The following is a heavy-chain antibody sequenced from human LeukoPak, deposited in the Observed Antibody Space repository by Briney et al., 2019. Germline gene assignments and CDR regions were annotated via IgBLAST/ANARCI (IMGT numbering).Heavy chain of an antibody. CDR2: ISYDGSNT. J-gene: IGHJ5*02. V-gene: IGHV3-30*18. CDR1: GFTFSSYW. CDR3: AKDSGSSSGYESWFDP. Sequence: GGSLRLSCAASGFTFSSYWIHWVRQPPGKGLEWVALISYDGSNTYYADSVEGRFTISRDNSKNTLYLQMNSLRVEDTALYYCAKDSGSSSGYESWFDPWGQGTLVTVSS. D-gene: IGHD5-12*01.